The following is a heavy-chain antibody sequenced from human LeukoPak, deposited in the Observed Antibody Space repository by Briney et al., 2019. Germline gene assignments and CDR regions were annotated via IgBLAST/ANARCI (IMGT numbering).Heavy chain of an antibody. Sequence: GRSLRLSCAASGFTFSSYAMHWVRQAPGKGLEWVAVISYDGSNKYYADSVKGRFTISRDNSKNTLYLQVNSLRAEDTAVYYCAREVWYYDFSAMWDYGMDVWGQGTTVTVSS. V-gene: IGHV3-30*04. CDR3: AREVWYYDFSAMWDYGMDV. CDR2: ISYDGSNK. CDR1: GFTFSSYA. D-gene: IGHD3-3*01. J-gene: IGHJ6*02.